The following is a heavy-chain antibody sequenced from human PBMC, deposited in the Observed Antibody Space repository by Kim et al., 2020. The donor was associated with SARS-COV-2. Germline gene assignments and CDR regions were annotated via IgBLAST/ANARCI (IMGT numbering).Heavy chain of an antibody. J-gene: IGHJ6*03. CDR3: ASHLEYYYYYMDV. Sequence: SETLSLTCTVSGGSVSSSTYYWGWFRQPPGKGLEWIATIHYSGSTHYNPALKSRATIFVDTSKNQFSLRLTSVTAADTAVYFGASHLEYYYYYMDVWGKGTTVTVSS. CDR1: GGSVSSSTYY. CDR2: IHYSGST. V-gene: IGHV4-39*01.